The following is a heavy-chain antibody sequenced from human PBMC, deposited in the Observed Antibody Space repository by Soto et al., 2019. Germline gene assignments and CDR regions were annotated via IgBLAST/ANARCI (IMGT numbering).Heavy chain of an antibody. CDR1: GGSVSSGGYY. D-gene: IGHD3-3*01. V-gene: IGHV4-61*08. CDR2: IYYSGST. J-gene: IGHJ5*02. CDR3: ARATYYDFWSGYSNWFDP. Sequence: ETLSLTCTVSGGSVSSGGYYWSLIRQPPGKGLEWIGYIYYSGSTNYNPSLKSRVTISVDTSKNQFSLKLSSVTAADTAVYYCARATYYDFWSGYSNWFDPWGQGTLVTVSS.